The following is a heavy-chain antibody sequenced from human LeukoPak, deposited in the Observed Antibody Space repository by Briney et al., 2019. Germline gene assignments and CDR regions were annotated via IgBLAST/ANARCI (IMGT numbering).Heavy chain of an antibody. V-gene: IGHV4-34*01. J-gene: IGHJ4*02. CDR1: GGSFSGYY. Sequence: SETLSLTCAVYGGSFSGYYWSWIRQPPGKGLEWIGEINHSGTTDYNPSLKSRVTVSVDTSKNQFSLKLTSVTAADTAVYYCARLSYRGTSCHLCLDYWGQGTLVTVST. CDR3: ARLSYRGTSCHLCLDY. D-gene: IGHD2-2*01. CDR2: INHSGTT.